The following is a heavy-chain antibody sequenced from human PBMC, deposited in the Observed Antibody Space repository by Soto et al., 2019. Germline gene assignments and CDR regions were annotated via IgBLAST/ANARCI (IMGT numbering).Heavy chain of an antibody. CDR2: IYPGDSDT. V-gene: IGHV5-51*01. D-gene: IGHD2-15*01. CDR1: GYSFTSYW. CDR3: ATRYCSGGSCYSSLIDAFDI. J-gene: IGHJ3*02. Sequence: XESLKISCQGSGYSFTSYWIGWVRQMPGKGLEWMGIIYPGDSDTRYSPSFQGQVTISADKSISTAYLQWSSLKASDTAMYYCATRYCSGGSCYSSLIDAFDIWGQGTMVTVSS.